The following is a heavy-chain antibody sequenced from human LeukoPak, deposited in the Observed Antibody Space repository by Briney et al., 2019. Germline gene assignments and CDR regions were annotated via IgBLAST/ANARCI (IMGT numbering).Heavy chain of an antibody. Sequence: GASVKVSCEASGYTFTSYDINWVRQATGQGLEWMGWISAYNGNTNYAQKLQGRVTMTTDTSTSTAYMELRSLRSDDTAVYYCARGIVGARRAAPDAFDIWGQGTMVTVSS. J-gene: IGHJ3*02. CDR3: ARGIVGARRAAPDAFDI. D-gene: IGHD1-26*01. CDR1: GYTFTSYD. V-gene: IGHV1-18*01. CDR2: ISAYNGNT.